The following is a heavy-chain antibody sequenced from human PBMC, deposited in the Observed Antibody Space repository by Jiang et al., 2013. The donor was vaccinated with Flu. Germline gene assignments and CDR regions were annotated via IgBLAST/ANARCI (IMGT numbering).Heavy chain of an antibody. CDR1: GDSISSYY. Sequence: LLKPSETLSLTCTVSGDSISSYYWNWIRQPPGKGLEWIGYIYYSGSTNYNPSLKSRVTISVDTSKNQFSLKLSSVTAADTAVYYCARLEVPAAIAAHWFDPWGQGTLVTVSS. V-gene: IGHV4-59*12. CDR2: IYYSGST. J-gene: IGHJ5*02. CDR3: ARLEVPAAIAAHWFDP. D-gene: IGHD2-2*01.